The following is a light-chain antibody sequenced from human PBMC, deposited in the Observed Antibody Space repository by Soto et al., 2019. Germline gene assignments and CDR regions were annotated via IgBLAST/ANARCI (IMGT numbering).Light chain of an antibody. CDR1: QSVSSN. J-gene: IGKJ2*01. V-gene: IGKV3-15*01. Sequence: EIVMTQSPATLSVSPGERATLSCSASQSVSSNLAWYQQKPGQAPRLLIYGASTRATGIPARFSGSGSGTEFTLTISSLQSEDFAVYYCQQYNNWSPYTFCHGTKLEIK. CDR3: QQYNNWSPYT. CDR2: GAS.